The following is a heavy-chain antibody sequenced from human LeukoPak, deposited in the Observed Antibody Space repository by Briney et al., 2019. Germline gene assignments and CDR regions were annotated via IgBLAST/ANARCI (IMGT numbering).Heavy chain of an antibody. Sequence: GGSLRLSCAASGFTFSSYAMHWVGRAQGRGLEWVAVISYDGSNKYYADSVKGRFTISRDNSKNTLYLQMNSLRAEDTAVYYCARAPTYYFDYWGQGTLVTVSS. CDR1: GFTFSSYA. V-gene: IGHV3-30-3*01. CDR3: ARAPTYYFDY. J-gene: IGHJ4*02. CDR2: ISYDGSNK.